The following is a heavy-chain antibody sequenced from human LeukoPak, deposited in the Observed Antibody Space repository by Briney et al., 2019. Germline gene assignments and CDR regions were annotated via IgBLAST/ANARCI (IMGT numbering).Heavy chain of an antibody. CDR1: GFTVSSNY. CDR2: ISSSSSYI. D-gene: IGHD5/OR15-5a*01. Sequence: GGSLRLSCAASGFTVSSNYMNWVRQAPGKGLEWVSSISSSSSYIHYADSVKGRFTISRDDSKNTAYLQMNSLKTEDTAVYYCAREDKIVSNDAFDIWDQGTMVTVSS. CDR3: AREDKIVSNDAFDI. J-gene: IGHJ3*02. V-gene: IGHV3-21*01.